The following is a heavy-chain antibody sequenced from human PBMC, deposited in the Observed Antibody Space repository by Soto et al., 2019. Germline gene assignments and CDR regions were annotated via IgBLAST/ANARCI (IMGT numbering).Heavy chain of an antibody. D-gene: IGHD4-17*01. J-gene: IGHJ6*03. V-gene: IGHV3-30*04. CDR3: ARGMSNHDYGDYSYYYYMDV. CDR2: ISYDGSNK. CDR1: GFTFSSYA. Sequence: GGSLRLSCAASGFTFSSYAMHWVRQAPGKGLEWVAVISYDGSNKYYADSVKGRFTISRDNSKNTLYLQMNSLRAEDTAVYYWARGMSNHDYGDYSYYYYMDVWGKGTTVTVSS.